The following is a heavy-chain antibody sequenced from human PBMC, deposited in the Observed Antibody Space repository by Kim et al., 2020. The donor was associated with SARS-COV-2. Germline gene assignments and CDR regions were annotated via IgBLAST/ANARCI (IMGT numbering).Heavy chain of an antibody. V-gene: IGHV3-23*01. D-gene: IGHD2-2*01. J-gene: IGHJ4*02. Sequence: GGSLRLSCAASGFTFSSYAMSWVRQAPGKGLEWVSAISGSGGSTYYADSVKGRFTISRDNSKNTLYLQMNSLRAEDTAVYYCAKDPMLDYCSGTSCYSNFDYWGQGTLVTVSS. CDR3: AKDPMLDYCSGTSCYSNFDY. CDR1: GFTFSSYA. CDR2: ISGSGGST.